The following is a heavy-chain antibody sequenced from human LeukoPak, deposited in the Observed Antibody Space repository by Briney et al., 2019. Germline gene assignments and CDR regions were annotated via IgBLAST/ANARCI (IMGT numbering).Heavy chain of an antibody. J-gene: IGHJ5*02. CDR2: INPDGCTT. V-gene: IGHV3-74*01. CDR1: GFTFSRYW. D-gene: IGHD3-22*01. CDR3: ARALSGSWDWFDP. Sequence: GGSLRLSCAASGFTFSRYWIHWVRQAPGKGLEWVSRINPDGCTTTYADSVKGRFTISRDNAKNTVYLQMNSLRAEDTAVYYCARALSGSWDWFDPWGQGTLVTVSS.